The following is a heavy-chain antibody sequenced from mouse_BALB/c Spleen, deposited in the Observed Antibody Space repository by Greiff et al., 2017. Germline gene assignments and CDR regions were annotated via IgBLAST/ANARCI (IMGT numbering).Heavy chain of an antibody. Sequence: EVKVVESGGGLVKPGGSLKLSCAASGFTFSSYAMSWVRQSPEKRLEWVAEISSGGSYTYYPDTVTGRFTISRDNAKNTLYLEMSSLRSEDTAMYYCARRVQDYAMDYWGQGTSVTVSS. V-gene: IGHV5-9-4*01. CDR3: ARRVQDYAMDY. CDR2: ISSGGSYT. D-gene: IGHD2-14*01. J-gene: IGHJ4*01. CDR1: GFTFSSYA.